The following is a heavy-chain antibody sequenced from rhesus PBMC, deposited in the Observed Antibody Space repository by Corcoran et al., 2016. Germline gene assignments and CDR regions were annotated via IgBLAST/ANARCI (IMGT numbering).Heavy chain of an antibody. V-gene: IGHV4-122*02. CDR1: GGSISRGYYY. Sequence: QVQLQESGPGLVNPSETLSLTCAVSGGSISRGYYYWSWILHPPGKGLEGIGYITYSGSTSYNTYLKSRVTISRDTSKNKFSLKLSSVNAADTAVYYCARDSGSSDYWGQGVLVTVSS. J-gene: IGHJ4*01. CDR2: ITYSGST. CDR3: ARDSGSSDY. D-gene: IGHD6-25*01.